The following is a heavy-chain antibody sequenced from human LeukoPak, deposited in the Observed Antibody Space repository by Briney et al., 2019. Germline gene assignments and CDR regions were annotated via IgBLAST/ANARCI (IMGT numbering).Heavy chain of an antibody. J-gene: IGHJ4*02. CDR1: GGSISSYY. CDR2: IYYSGST. V-gene: IGHV4-59*12. D-gene: IGHD3-22*01. CDR3: ARDYYDSSGRWGFDY. Sequence: LETLSLTCTVSGGSISSYYWSWIRQPPGKGLEWIGYIYYSGSTNYNPSLKSRVTISVDTSKNQFSLKLSSVTAADTAVYYCARDYYDSSGRWGFDYWGQGTLVTVSS.